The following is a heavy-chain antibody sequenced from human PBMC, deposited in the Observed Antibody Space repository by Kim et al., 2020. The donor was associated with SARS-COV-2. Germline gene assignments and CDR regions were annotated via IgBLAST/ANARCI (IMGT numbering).Heavy chain of an antibody. CDR2: INAGYGNT. CDR1: GYTFTSYA. J-gene: IGHJ6*03. D-gene: IGHD3-9*01. CDR3: ARDSYYDIFRYYYYYMDV. V-gene: IGHV1-3*01. Sequence: ASVKVSCKASGYTFTSYAMHWARQAPGQRLEWMGWINAGYGNTKYSQKFQGRVTITRDTSASTAYMELSSLRSEDTAVYYCARDSYYDIFRYYYYYMDVWGKGTTVTVSS.